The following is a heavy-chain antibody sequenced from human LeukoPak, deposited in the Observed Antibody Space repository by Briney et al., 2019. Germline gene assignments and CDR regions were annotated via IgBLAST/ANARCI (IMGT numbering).Heavy chain of an antibody. V-gene: IGHV1-69*02. CDR1: VGTFSSYT. J-gene: IGHJ4*02. D-gene: IGHD1-26*01. CDR3: ASTLSELPGQDY. CDR2: ILPILGIA. Sequence: SVTVSCKASVGTFSSYTISWVRQAPGQGLEWVGRILPILGIANYEQKFQGRVTITADKSTSTAYMELSSLRPEDTAVYYCASTLSELPGQDYWGQGTLVTVSS.